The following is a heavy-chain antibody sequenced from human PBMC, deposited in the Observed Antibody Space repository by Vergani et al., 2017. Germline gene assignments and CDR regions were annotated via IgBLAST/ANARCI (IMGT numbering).Heavy chain of an antibody. Sequence: EVQLLESGGNLIQPGGSLRLSCGASGFTFSSYAMTWVRLAPGRGLQWVSAISGSGGNTLYTDSVRGRFTISRDNSKDTLYLQMNSLRVEDTAVYYCAKDWSPTVVTRSYWGQGTLVTVSS. CDR3: AKDWSPTVVTRSY. CDR1: GFTFSSYA. D-gene: IGHD4-23*01. V-gene: IGHV3-23*01. CDR2: ISGSGGNT. J-gene: IGHJ4*02.